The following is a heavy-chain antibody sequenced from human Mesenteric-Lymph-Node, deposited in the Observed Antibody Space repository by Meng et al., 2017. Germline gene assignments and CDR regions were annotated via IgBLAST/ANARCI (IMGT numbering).Heavy chain of an antibody. CDR2: ISGSDDST. D-gene: IGHD3-10*01. J-gene: IGHJ4*02. V-gene: IGHV3-23*01. CDR1: GFTFSSYA. CDR3: AKTFYGSGTSYSDS. Sequence: GGSLRLSCAASGFTFSSYAMSWVRQAPGKGLEWVSSISGSDDSTYYADSVKGRFTVSRDNSKNTLYLQMSSLRAEDTAVYYCAKTFYGSGTSYSDSWGQGTLVTVSS.